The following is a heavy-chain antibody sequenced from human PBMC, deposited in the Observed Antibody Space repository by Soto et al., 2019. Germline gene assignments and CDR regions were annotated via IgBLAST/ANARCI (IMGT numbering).Heavy chain of an antibody. CDR2: ISSSSSYI. CDR3: ARVGDDTDAFDI. J-gene: IGHJ3*02. Sequence: EVQLVESGGGLVKPGGSLRLSCAASGFTFSSYSMNWVRQAPGKGLEWVSSISSSSSYIYYADSVKGRFTISRDNAKNSLYLQMNSLRAEDTAVYYCARVGDDTDAFDIWGQGTMVTVSS. CDR1: GFTFSSYS. V-gene: IGHV3-21*01. D-gene: IGHD3-10*01.